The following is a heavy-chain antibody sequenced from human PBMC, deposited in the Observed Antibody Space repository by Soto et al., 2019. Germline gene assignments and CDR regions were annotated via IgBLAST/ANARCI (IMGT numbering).Heavy chain of an antibody. CDR3: AKCVVAGPLYYFDY. J-gene: IGHJ4*02. Sequence: GSLRLSCAASGFTFSSYGMHWVRQAPGKGLEWVAVISYDGSNKYYADSVKGRFTISRDNSKNTLYLQMNSLRAEDTAVYYCAKCVVAGPLYYFDYWGQGTLVTVSS. CDR2: ISYDGSNK. D-gene: IGHD6-19*01. V-gene: IGHV3-30*18. CDR1: GFTFSSYG.